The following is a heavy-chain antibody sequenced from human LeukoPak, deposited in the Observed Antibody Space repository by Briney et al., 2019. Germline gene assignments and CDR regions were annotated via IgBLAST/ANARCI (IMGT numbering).Heavy chain of an antibody. J-gene: IGHJ4*02. CDR1: GYTFSSYG. CDR2: ISGYNANT. Sequence: ASVKVSCKASGYTFSSYGISWVRQAPGQGLEWMGWISGYNANTKYAQKLQGRVTMTTDTSTSTVLMELRSLRAVDTAVYYCARDPYDFLTGRYSGSGGDYWGQGALVTVSS. CDR3: ARDPYDFLTGRYSGSGGDY. V-gene: IGHV1-18*01. D-gene: IGHD3-9*01.